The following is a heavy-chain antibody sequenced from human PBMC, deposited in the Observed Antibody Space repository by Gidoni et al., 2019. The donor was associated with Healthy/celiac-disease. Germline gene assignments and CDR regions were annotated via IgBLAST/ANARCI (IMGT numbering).Heavy chain of an antibody. J-gene: IGHJ4*02. CDR3: AKAKYSYGNFDY. V-gene: IGHV3-23*01. D-gene: IGHD5-18*01. CDR2: ISGSGGST. CDR1: GFTFSRDA. Sequence: EVQLLESGGGLVQPGGSRRRSCASSGFTFSRDAMSWVRQAPGKGLEWVSAISGSGGSTYYADSVKGRFTISRDNSKNPLSLQMNSLRAEDTAVYYCAKAKYSYGNFDYWGQGTLVTVSS.